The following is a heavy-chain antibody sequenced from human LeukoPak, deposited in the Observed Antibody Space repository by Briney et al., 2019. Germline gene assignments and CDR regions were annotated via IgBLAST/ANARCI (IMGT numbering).Heavy chain of an antibody. J-gene: IGHJ4*02. CDR2: IYYRGST. D-gene: IGHD5/OR15-5a*01. CDR3: AKGNPFYDY. Sequence: SETLSLTCTVSGGSISSYYWSWIRQPPGKGLEWIGYIYYRGSTNYNPSLKSRVTISVDTSKNQFSLKLSSVTAADTAVYYCAKGNPFYDYWGQGTLVTVSS. V-gene: IGHV4-59*01. CDR1: GGSISSYY.